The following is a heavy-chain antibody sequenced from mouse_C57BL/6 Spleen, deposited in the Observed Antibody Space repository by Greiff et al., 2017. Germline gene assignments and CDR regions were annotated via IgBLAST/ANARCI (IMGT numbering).Heavy chain of an antibody. Sequence: EVQVVESGGGLVKPGGSLKLSCAASGFTFSYYGMHWVRQAPEKGLEWVAYISSGSSTIYYADTVKGRFTISRDNAKNTLFLQMTSLRSENTAMYYCAIRNYSNSMDYWGQGTSVTVSS. D-gene: IGHD2-5*01. CDR1: GFTFSYYG. V-gene: IGHV5-17*01. CDR3: AIRNYSNSMDY. CDR2: ISSGSSTI. J-gene: IGHJ4*01.